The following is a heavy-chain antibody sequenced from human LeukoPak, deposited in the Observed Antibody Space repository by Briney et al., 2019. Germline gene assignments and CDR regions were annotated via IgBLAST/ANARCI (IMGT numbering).Heavy chain of an antibody. V-gene: IGHV4-39*01. CDR3: ARHGIAARPTTSFDY. CDR1: GGSISSSSDY. D-gene: IGHD6-6*01. Sequence: SETLSLTCTVSGGSISSSSDYWGGIRQRPGKGLEWIGSIYYSGSIYNNPSLKSRVTISVHTSKNQFSLKLSPVTAADTAVYYCARHGIAARPTTSFDYWGQGTLVTVSS. J-gene: IGHJ4*02. CDR2: IYYSGSI.